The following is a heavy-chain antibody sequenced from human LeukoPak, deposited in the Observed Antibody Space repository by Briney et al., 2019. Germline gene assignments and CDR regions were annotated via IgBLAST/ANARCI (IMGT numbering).Heavy chain of an antibody. CDR3: SRATYLTSCDY. J-gene: IGHJ4*02. CDR2: INPDSGGT. Sequence: GASVKVSCKASGYNFIDYYIHWVRQAPGQGFEWMGWINPDSGGTNYAQKFQGRIAVTRDTSISTAYMELSSLTSDDTAMYYCSRATYLTSCDYWGQGTLVTVSS. D-gene: IGHD2-2*01. CDR1: GYNFIDYY. V-gene: IGHV1-2*02.